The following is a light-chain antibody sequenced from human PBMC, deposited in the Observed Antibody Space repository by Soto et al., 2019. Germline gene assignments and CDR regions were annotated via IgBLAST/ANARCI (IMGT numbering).Light chain of an antibody. CDR2: EVS. J-gene: IGLJ2*01. CDR1: SSDVGGYNY. Sequence: QSALTKPASVSGSPGQSITISCTGTSSDVGGYNYISWYQQYPGKAPKLMIYEVSNRPSGVSNRFSGSKSGNTASLTISGLQAEDEADYYCSSYTSSITPVVFGGGTKLAVL. CDR3: SSYTSSITPVV. V-gene: IGLV2-14*01.